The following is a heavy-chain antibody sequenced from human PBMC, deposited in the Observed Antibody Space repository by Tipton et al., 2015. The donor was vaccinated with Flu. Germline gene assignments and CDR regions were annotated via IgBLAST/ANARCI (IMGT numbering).Heavy chain of an antibody. Sequence: TLSLTCAVSGGSINSGGYSWTWIRQPPGKGLEWIGYISHTGSAYYNPSVQSRVTISADRSKNQFSLSLRSVTAADTAVYYCARVAGHCASGVCWTGGFFAPWGQGTLVTVSS. CDR3: ARVAGHCASGVCWTGGFFAP. V-gene: IGHV4-30-2*01. D-gene: IGHD2-8*02. CDR1: GGSINSGGYS. J-gene: IGHJ5*02. CDR2: ISHTGSA.